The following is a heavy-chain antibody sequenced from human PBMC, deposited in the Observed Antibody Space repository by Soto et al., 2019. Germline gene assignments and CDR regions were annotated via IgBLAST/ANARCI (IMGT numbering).Heavy chain of an antibody. CDR2: IVVGSGNT. CDR1: GFTFTSSA. Sequence: SVKVSCKASGFTFTSSAVQWVRQARGQRLEWIGWIVVGSGNTNYAQKFQERVTITRDMSTSTAYMELSSLRSEDTAVYYCAALLNWNDDYYYGMDVWGQGTTVTVSS. D-gene: IGHD1-20*01. V-gene: IGHV1-58*01. J-gene: IGHJ6*02. CDR3: AALLNWNDDYYYGMDV.